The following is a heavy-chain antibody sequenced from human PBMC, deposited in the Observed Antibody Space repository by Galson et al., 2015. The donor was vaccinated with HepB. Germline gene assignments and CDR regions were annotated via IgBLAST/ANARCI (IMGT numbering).Heavy chain of an antibody. V-gene: IGHV3-23*01. CDR2: ISGSTGDT. J-gene: IGHJ6*02. CDR1: GFTFGYYA. CDR3: AKELAAVGYGMDV. D-gene: IGHD6-25*01. Sequence: SLRLSCAASGFTFGYYAMSWVRQAPGRGLEWVSAISGSTGDTYYADSVEGRFTISRDNSKNTLYLQMNSLRAEDTAIYYCAKELAAVGYGMDVWGQGTTVTVSS.